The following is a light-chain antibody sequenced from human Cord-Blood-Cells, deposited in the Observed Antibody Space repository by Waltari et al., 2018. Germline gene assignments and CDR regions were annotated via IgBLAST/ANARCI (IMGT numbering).Light chain of an antibody. V-gene: IGLV2-23*01. CDR2: EGS. CDR3: CTYAGSSTFV. J-gene: IGLJ1*01. Sequence: QSALTQPASVSGSPGQSITISCTGTSSDVGRYNLVSWYQQHPGKAPKLMIYEGSKWPSGVSNRFSGSKSGNTASLTISGLQAEDEADYYCCTYAGSSTFVFGTGTKVTVL. CDR1: SSDVGRYNL.